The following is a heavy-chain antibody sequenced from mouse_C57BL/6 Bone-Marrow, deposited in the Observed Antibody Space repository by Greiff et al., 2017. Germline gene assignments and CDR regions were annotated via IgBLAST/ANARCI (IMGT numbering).Heavy chain of an antibody. V-gene: IGHV1-80*01. CDR2: IYPGDGDT. D-gene: IGHD1-1*01. CDR3: SVITTVVRKNYYDY. Sequence: VQLQQSGAELVKPGASVKISCKASGYAFSSYWMNWVKQRPGKGLEWIGQIYPGDGDTNYNGKFKGKATLTADKSSSTSYMQLSSLTSVDSAVYSCSVITTVVRKNYYDYWGQGTTLTGSS. CDR1: GYAFSSYW. J-gene: IGHJ2*01.